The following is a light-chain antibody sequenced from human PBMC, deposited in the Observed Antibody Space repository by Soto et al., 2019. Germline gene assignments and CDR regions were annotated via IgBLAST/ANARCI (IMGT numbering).Light chain of an antibody. CDR2: EVT. CDR3: SSYTGSSTLYV. CDR1: SSDVGAYNY. Sequence: QLVLTQPASVSGSPGQSITISCTGTSSDVGAYNYVSWYQHHPGKAPRLMISEVTNWPSGVSNRFSGSKSDNSASLTISGLQADDEADYYCSSYTGSSTLYVFGTGTKLTVL. J-gene: IGLJ1*01. V-gene: IGLV2-14*01.